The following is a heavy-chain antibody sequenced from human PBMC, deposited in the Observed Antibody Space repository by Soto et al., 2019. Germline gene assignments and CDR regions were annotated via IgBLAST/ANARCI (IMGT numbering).Heavy chain of an antibody. CDR2: IYPGDSDT. Sequence: GEARKISCKGSGYSLTSYWIGWLRQMPGKGLEWMGIIYPGDSDTRYSPSFQGQVTISADKSISTAYLQWSSLKASDTAMYYCASPVGGLFDVFTFRAQGTTVTFSS. CDR1: GYSLTSYW. CDR3: ASPVGGLFDVFTF. D-gene: IGHD6-19*01. J-gene: IGHJ3*01. V-gene: IGHV5-51*01.